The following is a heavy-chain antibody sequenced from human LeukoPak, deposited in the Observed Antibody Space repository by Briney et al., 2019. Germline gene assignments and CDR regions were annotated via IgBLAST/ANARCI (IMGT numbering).Heavy chain of an antibody. J-gene: IGHJ4*02. CDR1: GYTFTSYG. V-gene: IGHV1-18*01. CDR3: ARHCSGGSCYDY. Sequence: EALVKVSCKASGYTFTSYGISWLRQAPGQGLEWMGWISAYNGNTNYAQKLQGRVTMTTDTSTSTAYMELRSLRSDDTAVYYCARHCSGGSCYDYWGRGTLVTVSS. CDR2: ISAYNGNT. D-gene: IGHD2-15*01.